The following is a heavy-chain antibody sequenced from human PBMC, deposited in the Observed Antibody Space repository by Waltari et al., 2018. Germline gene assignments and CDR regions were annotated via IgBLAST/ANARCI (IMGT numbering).Heavy chain of an antibody. CDR3: AFHGVSSQHDY. Sequence: EVQLVESGGGLVQPGRSLRLSCAASGFTFDDYAMHWVRQAPGKGREWVSGISWNSGSIGYADSVKGRFTISRDNAKNSLYLQMNSLRAEDTAVYYCAFHGVSSQHDYWGQGTLVTVSS. CDR1: GFTFDDYA. D-gene: IGHD4-17*01. CDR2: ISWNSGSI. V-gene: IGHV3-9*01. J-gene: IGHJ4*02.